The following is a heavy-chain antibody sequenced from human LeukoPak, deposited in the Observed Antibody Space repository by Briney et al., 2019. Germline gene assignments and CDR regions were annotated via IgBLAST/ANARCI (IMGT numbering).Heavy chain of an antibody. CDR3: ARDLGDYGESFCYYYGMDV. J-gene: IGHJ6*02. V-gene: IGHV3-7*03. CDR2: IKQDGSEK. D-gene: IGHD4-17*01. Sequence: GGSLRLSCAASGFTFSSYWMSWVRQAPGKGLEWVANIKQDGSEKYYVDSVKGRFTISRDNAKNSLYLQMNSLRAEDTAVYYCARDLGDYGESFCYYYGMDVWGQGTTVTVSS. CDR1: GFTFSSYW.